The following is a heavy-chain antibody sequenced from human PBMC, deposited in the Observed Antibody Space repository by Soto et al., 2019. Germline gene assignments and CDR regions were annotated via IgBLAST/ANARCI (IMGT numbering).Heavy chain of an antibody. CDR1: GFSLSTSGMC. D-gene: IGHD3-22*01. CDR2: IDWDDDK. J-gene: IGHJ6*02. V-gene: IGHV2-70*11. CDR3: ARQWLAIDYYGMDV. Sequence: GSGPTLVNPTQTLTLTCTFSGFSLSTSGMCVSWIRQPPGKALEWLARIDWDDDKYYSTSLKTRLTISKDTSKNQVVLTMTNMDPVDTATYYCARQWLAIDYYGMDVWGQGTTVTVSS.